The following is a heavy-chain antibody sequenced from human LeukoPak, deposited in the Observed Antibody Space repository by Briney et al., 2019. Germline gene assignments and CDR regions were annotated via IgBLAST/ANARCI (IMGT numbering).Heavy chain of an antibody. Sequence: ASVRVSCKVSGYTLTELSMHWVRQAPGKGLEWMGGFDPEDGETIYAQKFQGRVTMTEDTSTDTAYMELSSLRSEDTAVYYCATPPRYDSSGYPYYWGQGTLVTVSS. CDR3: ATPPRYDSSGYPYY. J-gene: IGHJ4*02. D-gene: IGHD3-22*01. V-gene: IGHV1-24*01. CDR2: FDPEDGET. CDR1: GYTLTELS.